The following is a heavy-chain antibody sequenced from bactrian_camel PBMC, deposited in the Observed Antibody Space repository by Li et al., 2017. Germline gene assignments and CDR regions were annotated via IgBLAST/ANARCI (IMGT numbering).Heavy chain of an antibody. CDR1: GYTYRSIC. J-gene: IGHJ4*01. Sequence: QLVESGGGSVQAGRSLRLSCSASGYTYRSICMGWYRQAPGNECELVSSISEDGSTYYEDSVKGRFTISQDNAKNTVYLQLNSLKTEDMAMYYCAKDTVDLWGQGTQVTVS. D-gene: IGHD6*01. CDR2: ISEDGST. V-gene: IGHV3S55*01. CDR3: AKDTVDL.